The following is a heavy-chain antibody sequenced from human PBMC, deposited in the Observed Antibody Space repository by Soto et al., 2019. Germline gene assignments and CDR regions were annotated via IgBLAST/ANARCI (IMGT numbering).Heavy chain of an antibody. Sequence: EVQLVESGGGVIQRGGSLRLSCAASGFTITRYSMSWVRQVPGKGLEWVSVIYAGGGTYLADSVKGRFTISRDNSKNTLXPQMNSLRAEDTAVYFCARDWQYCSGGSCYSGAFDLWGQGTMVTVSS. D-gene: IGHD2-15*01. CDR3: ARDWQYCSGGSCYSGAFDL. V-gene: IGHV3-53*01. J-gene: IGHJ3*01. CDR2: IYAGGGT. CDR1: GFTITRYS.